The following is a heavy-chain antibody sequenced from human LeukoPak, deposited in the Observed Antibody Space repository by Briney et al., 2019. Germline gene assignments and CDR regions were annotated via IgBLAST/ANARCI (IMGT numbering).Heavy chain of an antibody. Sequence: SETLSLTCSVSGGSISSYYWSWIRQPPGKGLEWIGYIYYSGSTNYNPSPKSRVTISVDTSKNQFSLKLSSVTAADTAVYYCARRERYCSSTSCYSYFDYWGQGTLVTVSS. CDR2: IYYSGST. V-gene: IGHV4-59*01. J-gene: IGHJ4*02. CDR3: ARRERYCSSTSCYSYFDY. D-gene: IGHD2-2*02. CDR1: GGSISSYY.